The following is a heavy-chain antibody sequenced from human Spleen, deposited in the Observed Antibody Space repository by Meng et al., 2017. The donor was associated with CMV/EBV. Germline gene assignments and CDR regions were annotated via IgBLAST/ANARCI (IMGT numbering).Heavy chain of an antibody. CDR3: ARLLRPMVGGSTYAFDI. V-gene: IGHV1-69*10. Sequence: SVKVSCKASGGTFSSYAISWVRQAPGQGLEWMGGIIPILGIANYAQKFQGRVTITTDESTSTVYMEMSSLRYEDTAVYYCARLLRPMVGGSTYAFDIWGQGTMVTVSS. CDR1: GGTFSSYA. J-gene: IGHJ3*02. D-gene: IGHD1-26*01. CDR2: IIPILGIA.